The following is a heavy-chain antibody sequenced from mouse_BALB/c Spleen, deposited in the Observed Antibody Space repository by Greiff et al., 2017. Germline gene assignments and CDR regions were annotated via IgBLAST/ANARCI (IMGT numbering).Heavy chain of an antibody. CDR2: IWAGGST. CDR3: ARDRGGDYDWFAY. D-gene: IGHD2-4*01. Sequence: VQLVESGPGLVAPSQSLSITCTVSGFSLTSYGVHWVRQPPGKGLEWLGVIWAGGSTNYNSALMSRLSISKDNSKSQVFLKMNSLQTDDTAMYYCARDRGGDYDWFAYWGQGTLVTVSA. V-gene: IGHV2-9*02. J-gene: IGHJ3*01. CDR1: GFSLTSYG.